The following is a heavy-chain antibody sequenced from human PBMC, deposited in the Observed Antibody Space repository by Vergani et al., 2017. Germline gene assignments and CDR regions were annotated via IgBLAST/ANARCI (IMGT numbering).Heavy chain of an antibody. J-gene: IGHJ3*01. V-gene: IGHV4-30-2*01. CDR2: IFPSGNS. CDR3: ARNGMSPAKIDPKNAFHV. D-gene: IGHD2-8*01. Sequence: QFQLQESGSGLVKPSQTLSLTCAVSGDSIKNGGLSWNWIRQPPGKGPEWIGYIFPSGNSDYNPSLKNRVSKTLEKSKNQFSLWVNSVTAADTAVSFCARNGMSPAKIDPKNAFHVWGQGTRVSV. CDR1: GDSIKNGGLS.